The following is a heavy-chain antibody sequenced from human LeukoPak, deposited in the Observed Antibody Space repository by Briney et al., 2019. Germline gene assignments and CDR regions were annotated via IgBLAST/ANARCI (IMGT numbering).Heavy chain of an antibody. Sequence: ASVKVSCKASGYTFTSYDINWVRQATGQGLEWMGWMNPNSGNTGYAQKFQGRVTMTRNTSISTAYMELSSLRSEDTAVYYCARVRYYYGSGSYDASYYYYMDVWGKGTTVTISS. V-gene: IGHV1-8*01. D-gene: IGHD3-10*01. CDR2: MNPNSGNT. CDR1: GYTFTSYD. CDR3: ARVRYYYGSGSYDASYYYYMDV. J-gene: IGHJ6*03.